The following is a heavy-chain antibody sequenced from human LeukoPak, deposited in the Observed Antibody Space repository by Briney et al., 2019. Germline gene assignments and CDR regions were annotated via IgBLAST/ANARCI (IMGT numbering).Heavy chain of an antibody. CDR3: ARVFDS. CDR2: VFYSVKT. J-gene: IGHJ4*02. V-gene: IGHV4-39*07. Sequence: PSETLSLTCTVSGGSVSTSDYYWGWIRQSPVKGLEWIGDVFYSVKTNYNPSLRGRATISIDTSKNQFSLKLTYVTAADSAVYYCARVFDSWGQGTLVTVSS. CDR1: GGSVSTSDYY.